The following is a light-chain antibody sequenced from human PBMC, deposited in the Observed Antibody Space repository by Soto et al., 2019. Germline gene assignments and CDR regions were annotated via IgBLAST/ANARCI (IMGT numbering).Light chain of an antibody. CDR3: ATWDDDLYTPI. J-gene: IGLJ2*01. CDR1: SSNIESIW. CDR2: NNN. Sequence: QAVVTQAPSVSGTPGQRVTISCSGSSSNIESIWVYWYQQLPGTAPKLLIYNNNQRPSGVPDRFSGSKSGTSASLAITGLRSDDEADYYCATWDDDLYTPIIGGGTKLTVL. V-gene: IGLV1-47*02.